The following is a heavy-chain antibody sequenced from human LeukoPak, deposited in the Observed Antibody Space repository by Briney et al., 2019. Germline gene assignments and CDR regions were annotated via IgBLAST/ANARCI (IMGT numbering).Heavy chain of an antibody. J-gene: IGHJ5*02. CDR2: ISAYNGNT. D-gene: IGHD2-2*01. CDR1: GYTFTSYG. Sequence: GASVKVSCKASGYTFTSYGISWVRQAPGQGLEWMGWISAYNGNTNYAQNLQGRVTMTTDTSTSTAYMGLRSLRSDDTAVYHCARDRVMVDLGYCSGTSCPPPDWFDPWGQGTLVTVSS. CDR3: ARDRVMVDLGYCSGTSCPPPDWFDP. V-gene: IGHV1-18*01.